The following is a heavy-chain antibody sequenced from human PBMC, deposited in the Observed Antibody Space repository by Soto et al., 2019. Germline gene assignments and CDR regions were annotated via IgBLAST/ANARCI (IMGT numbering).Heavy chain of an antibody. CDR1: GGTFSSYA. V-gene: IGHV1-69*13. D-gene: IGHD4-17*01. Sequence: ASVKVSCKASGGTFSSYAISWVRQAPGQGLEWMGGIIPIFGTANYAQKFQGRVKITEDESTSTAYMELSSLRSEDTAVYYCARPNYGGSEWFVYWGQGTLVTVSS. J-gene: IGHJ4*02. CDR3: ARPNYGGSEWFVY. CDR2: IIPIFGTA.